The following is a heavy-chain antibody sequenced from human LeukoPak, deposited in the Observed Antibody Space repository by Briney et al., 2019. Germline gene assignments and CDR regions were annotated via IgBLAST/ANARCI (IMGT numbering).Heavy chain of an antibody. CDR1: GGSISSGDYY. V-gene: IGHV4-30-4*01. CDR3: ARHGGSGAPDN. D-gene: IGHD3-10*01. J-gene: IGHJ4*02. Sequence: SQTLSLTCTVSGGSISSGDYYWSWIRQPPGKGLEWIGYIYYSGSTYYNPSLKSRVTISVDTSKNHFSLKLNSVTATDTAVYYCARHGGSGAPDNWGQGTLVTVSS. CDR2: IYYSGST.